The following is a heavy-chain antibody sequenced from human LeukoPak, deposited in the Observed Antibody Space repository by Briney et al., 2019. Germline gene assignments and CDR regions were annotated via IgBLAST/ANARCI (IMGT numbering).Heavy chain of an antibody. Sequence: SETLSLTCTVSGGXISSYSCSWIRQPPGKGLEWIGYIYYSGSTNYNPSLKSRVTISVDTSKNQFSLKLSSVTAADTAVYYCARGVTSGYASDYYFDYWGQGTLLTVSS. CDR2: IYYSGST. D-gene: IGHD5-12*01. V-gene: IGHV4-59*01. J-gene: IGHJ4*02. CDR1: GGXISSYS. CDR3: ARGVTSGYASDYYFDY.